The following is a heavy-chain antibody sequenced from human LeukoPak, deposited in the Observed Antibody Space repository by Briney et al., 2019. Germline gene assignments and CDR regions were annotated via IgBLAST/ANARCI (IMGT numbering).Heavy chain of an antibody. CDR1: GFTFSIYW. CDR2: INQDGSEK. V-gene: IGHV3-7*03. Sequence: GGSLRLSCAASGFTFSIYWMNCVRQAPGKGLEWVASINQDGSEKYYVDSVKGRFTISRDNSKNTLYLQMNSLRAEDTAVYYCAKTGGAISYSWGQGTLVTVSS. CDR3: AKTGGAISYS. J-gene: IGHJ4*02. D-gene: IGHD4/OR15-4a*01.